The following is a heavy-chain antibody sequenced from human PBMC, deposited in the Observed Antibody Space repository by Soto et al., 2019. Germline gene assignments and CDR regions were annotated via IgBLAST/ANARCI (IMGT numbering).Heavy chain of an antibody. CDR1: GGSISSSSY. Sequence: QLQLQESGPGLVKPSETLSLTCTVSGGSISSSSYWGWIRQPPGKGLEWIRSIYRSGNTYYNPSLKSRVSISADTSKNQFSLKLTSVTAADTAVYYCRRSSRYSTDVWGQGTTVTVSS. J-gene: IGHJ6*02. CDR3: RRSSRYSTDV. V-gene: IGHV4-39*01. D-gene: IGHD6-13*01. CDR2: IYRSGNT.